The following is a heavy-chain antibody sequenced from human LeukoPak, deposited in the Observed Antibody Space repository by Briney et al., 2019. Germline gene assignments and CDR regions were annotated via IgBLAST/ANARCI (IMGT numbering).Heavy chain of an antibody. CDR1: GFTFSSYG. CDR3: AKVRAYYDFWSGYYANYYYYYGMDV. CDR2: ISYDGSNK. V-gene: IGHV3-30*18. D-gene: IGHD3-3*01. J-gene: IGHJ6*02. Sequence: GGSLRLSCAASGFTFSSYGMHWVRQAPGKGLEWVAVISYDGSNKYYADSVKGRFTISRDNSKNTLYLQMNSLRAEDTAVYYCAKVRAYYDFWSGYYANYYYYYGMDVWGQGTTVTVPS.